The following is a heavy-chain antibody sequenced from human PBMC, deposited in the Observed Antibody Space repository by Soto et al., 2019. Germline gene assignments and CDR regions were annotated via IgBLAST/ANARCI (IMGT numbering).Heavy chain of an antibody. D-gene: IGHD3-22*01. CDR2: IIPIFGTA. Sequence: SVKVSCKASGYTFTDYYIHWVRQAPGQGLEWMGGIIPIFGTANYAQKFQGRVTITADESTSTAYMQLNSLRTEDTAAYYCAKRDYSASSSFSPLFHRWGQGTLVTVSS. J-gene: IGHJ5*02. CDR1: GYTFTDYY. CDR3: AKRDYSASSSFSPLFHR. V-gene: IGHV1-69*13.